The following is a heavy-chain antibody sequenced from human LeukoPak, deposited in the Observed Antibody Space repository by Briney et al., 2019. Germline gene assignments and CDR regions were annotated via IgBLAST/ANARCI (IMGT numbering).Heavy chain of an antibody. CDR1: GFTFSSYA. CDR3: AKDIRLLWFGDLQGNFDY. D-gene: IGHD3-10*01. Sequence: PGGSLRLSCAASGFTFSSYARSWVRQAPGKGLEWVSAISGSGGSTYYADSVKGRFTISRDNSKNTLYLQMNSLGAGDTAVYYCAKDIRLLWFGDLQGNFDYWGQGTLVTVSS. CDR2: ISGSGGST. J-gene: IGHJ4*02. V-gene: IGHV3-23*01.